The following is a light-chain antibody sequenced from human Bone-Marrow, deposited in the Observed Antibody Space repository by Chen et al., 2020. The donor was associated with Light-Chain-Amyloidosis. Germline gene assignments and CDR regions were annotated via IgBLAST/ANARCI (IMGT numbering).Light chain of an antibody. CDR1: DLPTKY. J-gene: IGLJ2*01. CDR3: QSADSSGTYEVI. CDR2: RDT. Sequence: SYELTQPPSVSVSPGQTARITCSGDDLPTKYAYWYQKKPGQAPVLVIHRDTERPSGSSERFSGSSSGTTATLTVSGVQAEDEADYHCQSADSSGTYEVILGGGTKLTVL. V-gene: IGLV3-25*03.